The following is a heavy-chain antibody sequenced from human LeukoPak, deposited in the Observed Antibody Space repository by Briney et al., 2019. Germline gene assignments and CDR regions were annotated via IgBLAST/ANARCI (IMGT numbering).Heavy chain of an antibody. Sequence: PSETLSLTCTVSGGSISSYYWGWLRQPPGKGLEWLGSIYYSGSTYYNPSLKSRVTISVDTSKNQFSLKLSSVTAADRAVYYCARESLGYYYYSSGSGYWGQGTLVTVSS. V-gene: IGHV4-39*02. D-gene: IGHD3-22*01. CDR3: ARESLGYYYYSSGSGY. CDR2: IYYSGST. J-gene: IGHJ4*02. CDR1: GGSISSYY.